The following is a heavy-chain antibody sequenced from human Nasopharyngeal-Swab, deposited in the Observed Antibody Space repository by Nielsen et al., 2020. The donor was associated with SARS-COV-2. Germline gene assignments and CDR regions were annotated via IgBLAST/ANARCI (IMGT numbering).Heavy chain of an antibody. Sequence: GGSLRLSCAASGFIFDDYAMNWVRQAPGKGLEWVSGITWNGGSIGYAESVKGRFTISRDSAKNSLYLQMNSLGAEDTALYYCARDKSSTVTTFDYWGQGTLVTVSS. CDR1: GFIFDDYA. J-gene: IGHJ4*02. CDR3: ARDKSSTVTTFDY. V-gene: IGHV3-20*04. D-gene: IGHD4-17*01. CDR2: ITWNGGSI.